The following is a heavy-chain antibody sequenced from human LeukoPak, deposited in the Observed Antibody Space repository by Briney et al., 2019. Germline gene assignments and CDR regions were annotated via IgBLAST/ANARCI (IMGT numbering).Heavy chain of an antibody. CDR2: IYYSGNT. V-gene: IGHV4-59*01. CDR3: ARQRNFFDY. J-gene: IGHJ4*02. CDR1: GDTISSSC. D-gene: IGHD2/OR15-2a*01. Sequence: KSSETLSLTCTVSGDTISSSCWSWIRQPPGKGLEWIGYIYYSGNTNYNPSLKSRVTISVDTSSNRFSLKLSSVTAADTAVYYCARQRNFFDYWGQGILVTVSS.